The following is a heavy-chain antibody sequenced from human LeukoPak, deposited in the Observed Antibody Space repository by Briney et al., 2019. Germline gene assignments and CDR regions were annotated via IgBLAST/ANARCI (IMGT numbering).Heavy chain of an antibody. V-gene: IGHV3-7*03. D-gene: IGHD2-15*01. J-gene: IGHJ4*02. Sequence: PGGSLRLSCAASGLTLSSYWMSWVRPAPGKGLERVANIKQDGSEKYYVDSVKGRFTISRDNAKNSLYLQMNSLRAEDTAVYYCARGLDIVVVVAATTAIDYWGQGTLVTVSS. CDR1: GLTLSSYW. CDR2: IKQDGSEK. CDR3: ARGLDIVVVVAATTAIDY.